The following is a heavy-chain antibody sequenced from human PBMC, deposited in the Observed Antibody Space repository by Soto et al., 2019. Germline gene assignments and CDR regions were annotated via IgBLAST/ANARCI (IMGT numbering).Heavy chain of an antibody. Sequence: EVRLVETGGGLIQPGGSLRLSCAVSGFTVGYNYMYWVRQPPGKGLEWVSLIYSNGDTRYADSVAGRFTVSRDSSKNTLYLQMNNLRDEDTAVYYWARKTDSGGNGGFWGQGTLVTVSS. V-gene: IGHV3-53*02. J-gene: IGHJ4*02. CDR2: IYSNGDT. CDR3: ARKTDSGGNGGF. D-gene: IGHD2-15*01. CDR1: GFTVGYNY.